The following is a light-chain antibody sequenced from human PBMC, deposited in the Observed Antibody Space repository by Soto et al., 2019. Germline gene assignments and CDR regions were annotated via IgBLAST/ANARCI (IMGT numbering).Light chain of an antibody. V-gene: IGLV2-14*03. J-gene: IGLJ1*01. Sequence: QSALAQPGSVSGSPGQSITISCTGTSSDVGSYNSVSWYQQYPGKAPTLMIHDVSNRPSGVSNRFSGSKSGNTASLTISGLQAEDEDDYYCSSFTSSSSYVFGSGTKVTVL. CDR1: SSDVGSYNS. CDR2: DVS. CDR3: SSFTSSSSYV.